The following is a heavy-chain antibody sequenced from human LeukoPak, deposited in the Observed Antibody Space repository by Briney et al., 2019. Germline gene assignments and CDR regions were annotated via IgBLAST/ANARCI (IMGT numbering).Heavy chain of an antibody. CDR1: GGSISSYY. Sequence: SETLSLTCTVSGGSISSYYWSWIRQPPGKGLEWIGYIYYSGSTNYNPSLRSRVTISVDTSKNQFSLKLSSVTAADTAVYYCASSGWPGDWFDPWGQGTLVTVSS. V-gene: IGHV4-59*01. CDR2: IYYSGST. D-gene: IGHD6-19*01. CDR3: ASSGWPGDWFDP. J-gene: IGHJ5*02.